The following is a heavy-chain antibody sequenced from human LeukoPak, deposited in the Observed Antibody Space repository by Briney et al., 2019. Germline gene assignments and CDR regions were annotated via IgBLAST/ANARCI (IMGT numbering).Heavy chain of an antibody. CDR2: ISGSDPGT. Sequence: AGGSLRLSCAASGFTFSSYAMSYVRQVPGKGLEWVSAISGSDPGTYYADSVKGRFTIFRDNSRSTLHLQMNSLRVEDTAVYYCARGNAGHCTGTTCYPFDYWGQGTLVTVSS. CDR1: GFTFSSYA. D-gene: IGHD2-2*01. CDR3: ARGNAGHCTGTTCYPFDY. J-gene: IGHJ4*02. V-gene: IGHV3-23*01.